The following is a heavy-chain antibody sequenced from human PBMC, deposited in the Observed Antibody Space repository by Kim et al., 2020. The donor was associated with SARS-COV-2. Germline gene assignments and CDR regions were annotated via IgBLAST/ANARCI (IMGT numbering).Heavy chain of an antibody. CDR3: ARGSAYYFDSSGPGDY. D-gene: IGHD3-22*01. V-gene: IGHV1-2*06. Sequence: ASVKVSCKASGYTFTGYYMHWVRQAPGQGLEWMGRINPNSGGTWYAQKFQGRVTMTRDTSISTAHMELSRLRSDDTALYYCARGSAYYFDSSGPGDYWGQGTLVTVSS. CDR2: INPNSGGT. J-gene: IGHJ4*02. CDR1: GYTFTGYY.